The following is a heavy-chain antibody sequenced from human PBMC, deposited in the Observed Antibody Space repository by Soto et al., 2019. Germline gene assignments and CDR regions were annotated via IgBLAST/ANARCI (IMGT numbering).Heavy chain of an antibody. CDR2: INPNSGGT. CDR1: GYTFTGYY. Sequence: ASVKVSCKASGYTFTGYYMHWVRQAPGQGLEWMGWINPNSGGTNYAQKFQGRVTMTRDTSISTAYMELSRLRSDDTAVYYCARESAAAGTSGSDYWGQGXLVTVYS. D-gene: IGHD6-13*01. CDR3: ARESAAAGTSGSDY. J-gene: IGHJ4*02. V-gene: IGHV1-2*02.